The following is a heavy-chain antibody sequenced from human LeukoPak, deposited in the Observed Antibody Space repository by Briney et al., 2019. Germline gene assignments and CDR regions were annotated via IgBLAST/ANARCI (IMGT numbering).Heavy chain of an antibody. CDR2: IWYDGSNK. J-gene: IGHJ4*02. V-gene: IGHV3-33*01. CDR3: ARESLRYSSGWYEKY. CDR1: GFTFSSYG. D-gene: IGHD6-19*01. Sequence: GGSLRLPCAASGFTFSSYGMHWVRQAPGKGLEWVAVIWYDGSNKYYADSVKGRFTISRDNSKNTLYLQMNSLRAEDTAVYYCARESLRYSSGWYEKYWGQGTLVTVSS.